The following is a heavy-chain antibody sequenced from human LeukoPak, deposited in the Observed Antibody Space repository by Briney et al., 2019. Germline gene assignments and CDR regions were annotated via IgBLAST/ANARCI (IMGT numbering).Heavy chain of an antibody. V-gene: IGHV1-2*06. D-gene: IGHD5-12*01. Sequence: GASVKVSCKASGYTFSAYYIHWVRQAPGEGPEWMGRINPNTGATNYPQKFQDRVTLTRDTSISTAYLELSRLRSDDTAVYYCARDVPMGGGYSGYDKRDHWGQGTLVTVSS. CDR1: GYTFSAYY. CDR3: ARDVPMGGGYSGYDKRDH. CDR2: INPNTGAT. J-gene: IGHJ4*02.